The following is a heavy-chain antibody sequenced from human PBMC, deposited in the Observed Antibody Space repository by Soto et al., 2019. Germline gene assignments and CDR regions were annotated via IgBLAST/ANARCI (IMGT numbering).Heavy chain of an antibody. D-gene: IGHD3-22*01. CDR1: GFTFSSYG. Sequence: PGGSLRLSCAASGFTFSSYGMHWVRQAPGKGLEWVAVIWYDGSNKYYADSVKGRFTISRDNSKNTLYLQMNSLRAEDTAVYYCARANYYDSSGYYGAFDIWGQGTMVTVSS. V-gene: IGHV3-33*01. CDR3: ARANYYDSSGYYGAFDI. CDR2: IWYDGSNK. J-gene: IGHJ3*02.